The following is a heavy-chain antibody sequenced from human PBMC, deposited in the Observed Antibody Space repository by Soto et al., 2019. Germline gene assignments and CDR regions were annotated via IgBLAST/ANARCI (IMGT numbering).Heavy chain of an antibody. CDR3: ARGGGLLTYYYGTDV. CDR1: GFTFSSYD. Sequence: GGTLRLSFTASGFTFSSYDMHWVRQAPGKGLEWVSAIGTAGDTYYPGSVKGRFTISRENAKNSLYLQMNSLRAGDTAVYYCARGGGLLTYYYGTDVWGQGTTVTVS. V-gene: IGHV3-13*01. CDR2: IGTAGDT. D-gene: IGHD1-26*01. J-gene: IGHJ6*02.